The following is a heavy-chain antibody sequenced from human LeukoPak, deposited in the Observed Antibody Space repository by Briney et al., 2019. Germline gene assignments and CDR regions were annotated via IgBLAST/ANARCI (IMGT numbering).Heavy chain of an antibody. CDR1: GVAFSNYW. CDR2: IKEDGSEK. Sequence: GGSLRLSCAASGVAFSNYWMSWVRQAPEKGFERVANIKEDGSEKQYMDSVKGRFTISRDNAKNSLFLEMNSLRAEDTAVYYCARDGYSSNSIVHWGQGTLVTVSS. CDR3: ARDGYSSNSIVH. V-gene: IGHV3-7*01. D-gene: IGHD4-23*01. J-gene: IGHJ4*02.